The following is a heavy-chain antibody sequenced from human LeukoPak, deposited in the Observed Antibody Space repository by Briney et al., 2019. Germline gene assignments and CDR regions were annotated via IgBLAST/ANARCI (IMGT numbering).Heavy chain of an antibody. CDR3: ASLGDYDILTGSDY. Sequence: SVKVSCKASGGTFSSYAISWVRQAPGQGLEWMGRIIPILGIANYAQKFQGRVTITADKSTSTAYMELSGLRSEDTAVYYCASLGDYDILTGSDYWGQGTLVTVSS. J-gene: IGHJ4*02. CDR2: IIPILGIA. D-gene: IGHD3-9*01. V-gene: IGHV1-69*04. CDR1: GGTFSSYA.